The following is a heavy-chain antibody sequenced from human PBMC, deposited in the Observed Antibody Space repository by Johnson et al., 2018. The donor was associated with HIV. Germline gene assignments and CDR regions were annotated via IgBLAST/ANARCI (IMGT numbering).Heavy chain of an antibody. D-gene: IGHD5-24*01. CDR3: AKDIGDGYNRWGGHHHGPAAFDF. Sequence: QVQLVESGGGVVRPGTSLRLSCAASGSLFSSYAMHWVRQAPGKGLEWVTLIWNDGSNKYYTDSVKGRFTISRDNSKNTMYLQMNSLRAEDTAVYYCAKDIGDGYNRWGGHHHGPAAFDFWGLGTMVTVSS. V-gene: IGHV3-33*06. J-gene: IGHJ3*01. CDR2: IWNDGSNK. CDR1: GSLFSSYA.